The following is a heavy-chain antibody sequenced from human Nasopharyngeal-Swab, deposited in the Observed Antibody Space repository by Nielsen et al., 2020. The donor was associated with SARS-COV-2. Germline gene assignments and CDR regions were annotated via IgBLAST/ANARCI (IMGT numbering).Heavy chain of an antibody. J-gene: IGHJ6*02. Sequence: SETLSLTYAVYGGSFSGYYWSWIRQPPGKGLEWIGEINHSGSTNYNPSLKSRVTISVDTSKNQFSLKLSSVTAADTAVYYCARVPPIAVAGKGVHVWGQGTTVTVSS. D-gene: IGHD6-19*01. V-gene: IGHV4-34*01. CDR3: ARVPPIAVAGKGVHV. CDR2: INHSGST. CDR1: GGSFSGYY.